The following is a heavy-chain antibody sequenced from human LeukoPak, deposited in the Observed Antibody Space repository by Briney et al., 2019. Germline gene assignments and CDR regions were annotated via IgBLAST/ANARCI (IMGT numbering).Heavy chain of an antibody. J-gene: IGHJ4*02. CDR3: TTVSSEVRDFDY. CDR2: IKSKTDLGTT. Sequence: GGSLRLSCAASGFTFSNAWMSWVRQAPGRGLEWVGRIKSKTDLGTTDYAAPGNARFTISRDDSQNTLYLQMNSLKTEDPAVYYCTTVSSEVRDFDYWGQGTLVTVSS. V-gene: IGHV3-15*01. CDR1: GFTFSNAW.